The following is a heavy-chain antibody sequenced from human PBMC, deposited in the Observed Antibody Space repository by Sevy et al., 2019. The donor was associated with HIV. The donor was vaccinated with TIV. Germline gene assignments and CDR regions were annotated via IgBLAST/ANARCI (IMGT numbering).Heavy chain of an antibody. D-gene: IGHD3-10*01. CDR2: TYYRSKWYN. J-gene: IGHJ3*01. CDR3: ARDYCGIPICYHAFDV. CDR1: GDSVSSNYAA. Sequence: QSQTLSLTCGISGDSVSSNYAAWNWIRQSPSRGLEWLGRTYYRSKWYNEYATSVKGRITINPDTSMNQFSLQLNTVTPEDTALYYCARDYCGIPICYHAFDVWGQGTMVTVSS. V-gene: IGHV6-1*01.